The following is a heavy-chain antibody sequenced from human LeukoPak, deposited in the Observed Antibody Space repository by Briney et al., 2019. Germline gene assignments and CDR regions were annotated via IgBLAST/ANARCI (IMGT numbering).Heavy chain of an antibody. J-gene: IGHJ5*02. CDR1: GGSIRSSSYY. Sequence: PSETLSLTCTVAGGSIRSSSYYWGWIRQPPGKGLEWIGSIYYSGSTNYNPSLKSRVTISVDTSKNQFSLKLSSVTAADTAVYYCATAGSRNWFDPWGQGTLVTVSS. D-gene: IGHD2-15*01. CDR3: ATAGSRNWFDP. V-gene: IGHV4-39*07. CDR2: IYYSGST.